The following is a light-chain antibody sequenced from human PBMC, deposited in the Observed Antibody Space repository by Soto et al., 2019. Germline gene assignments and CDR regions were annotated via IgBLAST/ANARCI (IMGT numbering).Light chain of an antibody. CDR2: ASS. CDR3: LQLYTYSWT. CDR1: QGIRND. J-gene: IGKJ1*01. V-gene: IGKV1-6*01. Sequence: AIRMTQSPSSLSASVGDRVTMSCRASQGIRNDLAWYQQKAGKAPKLLIFASSNLQSGVPSRFSCSGSGTDFTLTISRLQPEDFATYYCLQLYTYSWTFGQGTKVEMK.